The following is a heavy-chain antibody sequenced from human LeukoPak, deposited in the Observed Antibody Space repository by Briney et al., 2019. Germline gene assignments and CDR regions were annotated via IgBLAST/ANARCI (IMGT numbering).Heavy chain of an antibody. CDR3: ARGASRGFDY. CDR1: AFTFYTYS. Sequence: GGSLRLSCAASAFTFYTYSMNWVRQPPGKGLEWLSYISSSSSTIYYADSVKGRFTISRDNAKNSLYLQMNSLRDEDTAVYYCARGASRGFDYWGHGTLVTVSS. D-gene: IGHD5-24*01. V-gene: IGHV3-48*02. CDR2: ISSSSSTI. J-gene: IGHJ4*01.